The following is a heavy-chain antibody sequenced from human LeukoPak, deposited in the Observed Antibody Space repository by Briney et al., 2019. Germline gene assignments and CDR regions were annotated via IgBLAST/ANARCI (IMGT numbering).Heavy chain of an antibody. V-gene: IGHV3-21*01. D-gene: IGHD3-22*01. J-gene: IGHJ3*02. CDR3: ARWGRYYDSSGYPSPYAFDI. CDR1: GFTFSKYS. CDR2: ISSSSSYI. Sequence: GGSLRLSCAASGFTFSKYSMNWVRQAPGKGLEWVSSISSSSSYIYYADSVKGRFTISRDNAKNSLYLQMNSLRAEDTAVYYCARWGRYYDSSGYPSPYAFDIWGQGTMVTVSS.